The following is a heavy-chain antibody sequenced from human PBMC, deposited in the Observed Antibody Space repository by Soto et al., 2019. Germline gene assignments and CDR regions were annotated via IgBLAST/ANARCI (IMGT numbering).Heavy chain of an antibody. J-gene: IGHJ5*02. Sequence: EVQLVESGGGLVKPGGSLRLSCAASGFTFSSYSMNWVRQAPGKGLEWVSSISSSSSYIYYADSVKGRFTISRDNDKNSLYLQMNSLRAEDTAVYYCARALQGWFDPWGQGTLVTVSS. D-gene: IGHD3-16*02. V-gene: IGHV3-21*01. CDR2: ISSSSSYI. CDR1: GFTFSSYS. CDR3: ARALQGWFDP.